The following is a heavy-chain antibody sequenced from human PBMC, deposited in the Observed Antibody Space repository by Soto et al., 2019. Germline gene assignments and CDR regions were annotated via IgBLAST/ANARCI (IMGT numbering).Heavy chain of an antibody. V-gene: IGHV3-23*01. CDR1: GFTFSSYA. Sequence: PGGSLRVSCTGSGFTFSSYAMSWVRHAPGKGLEWVSAISGSGGSTYYADSVKGRFTISRDNSKNTLYLQMNSLRAEDTAVYYCAGGGYSYGPTPHFDYWGQGTLVTVSS. CDR3: AGGGYSYGPTPHFDY. CDR2: ISGSGGST. D-gene: IGHD5-18*01. J-gene: IGHJ4*02.